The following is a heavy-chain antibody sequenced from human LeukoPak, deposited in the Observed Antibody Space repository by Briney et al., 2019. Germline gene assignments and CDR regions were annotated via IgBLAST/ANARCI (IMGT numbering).Heavy chain of an antibody. V-gene: IGHV3-43*01. CDR3: AKNAVAATLYYFDY. CDR1: GFTFDDYT. CDR2: ITWDGSRT. J-gene: IGHJ4*02. Sequence: GGSLRLSCAASGFTFDDYTIHWVRQAPGKGLGWVSLITWDGSRTNYADSVKGRFTISRDNSKNSLYLQMSSLRTEDTALYYCAKNAVAATLYYFDYWGQGSLVTVSS. D-gene: IGHD2-15*01.